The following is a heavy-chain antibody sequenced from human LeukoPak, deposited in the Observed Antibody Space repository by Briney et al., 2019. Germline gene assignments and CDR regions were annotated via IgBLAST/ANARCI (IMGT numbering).Heavy chain of an antibody. V-gene: IGHV3-23*01. CDR3: AKGSDGYCCGDCAFDR. Sequence: GGSLRLSCAASGFTFRSYAMSWVRQAPGKGLEWVSAISGSTYYADSVKGRFTISRDNSKNTLYLQMNSRRAEDTAVYYCAKGSDGYCCGDCAFDRWGQGTLVTVSS. J-gene: IGHJ4*02. CDR1: GFTFRSYA. D-gene: IGHD2-21*02. CDR2: ISGST.